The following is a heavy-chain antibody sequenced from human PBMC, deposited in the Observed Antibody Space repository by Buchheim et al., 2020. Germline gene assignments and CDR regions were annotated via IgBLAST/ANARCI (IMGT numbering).Heavy chain of an antibody. V-gene: IGHV3-23*01. D-gene: IGHD2-2*01. CDR1: GFTFDDYS. J-gene: IGHJ4*02. CDR2: TTFSGGIT. CDR3: AKFEASSSLSSGFDH. Sequence: EVQLLESGGGLVQPGGSLRLSCAASGFTFDDYSMSWVRQVPGKGLEWVSGTTFSGGITDYADSVKGRFTISRATFRNTLFLQMNSLRAEDTAVYYCAKFEASSSLSSGFDHWGQGTL.